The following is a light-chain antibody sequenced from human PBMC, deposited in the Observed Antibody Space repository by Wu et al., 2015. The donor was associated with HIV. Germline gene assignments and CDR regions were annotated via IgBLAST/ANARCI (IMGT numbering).Light chain of an antibody. CDR1: QSLGTD. Sequence: EIVLTQSPATLSVSPGETVTLSCRASQSLGTDLAWYQQKPGQAPRLLIYGASTRATGIPARFSGSGSETEFTLTISSMQFEDSAVYYCQQYNNWPPATFGEGPRWR. V-gene: IGKV3-15*01. CDR3: QQYNNWPPAT. CDR2: GAS. J-gene: IGKJ4*01.